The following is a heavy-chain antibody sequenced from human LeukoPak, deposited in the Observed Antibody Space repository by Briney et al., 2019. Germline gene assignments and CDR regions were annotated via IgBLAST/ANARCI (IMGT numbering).Heavy chain of an antibody. Sequence: TGGSLRLSCAASGFTFSSYAMSWVRQAPGKGLEWVSAVSGSGATTYYADSVKGRFTISRDNSKNTLSLQMNSLRAEDTAVYYCAKGGSGSYYHADYWGQGTLVTVSS. D-gene: IGHD3-10*01. CDR1: GFTFSSYA. CDR3: AKGGSGSYYHADY. CDR2: VSGSGATT. V-gene: IGHV3-23*01. J-gene: IGHJ4*02.